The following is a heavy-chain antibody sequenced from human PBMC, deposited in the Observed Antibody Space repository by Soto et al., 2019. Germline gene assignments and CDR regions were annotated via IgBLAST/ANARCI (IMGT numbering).Heavy chain of an antibody. D-gene: IGHD3-22*01. CDR3: ARDSDYYDSSGYYPDY. V-gene: IGHV3-48*02. Sequence: GGSLRLSCAASGFTFSSYSMNWVRQAPGKGLEWVSYISSSSSTIYYADSVKGRFTISRDNAKNSLYLQMNSLRDEDTAVYYCARDSDYYDSSGYYPDYWGQGTLVTVSS. CDR1: GFTFSSYS. CDR2: ISSSSSTI. J-gene: IGHJ4*02.